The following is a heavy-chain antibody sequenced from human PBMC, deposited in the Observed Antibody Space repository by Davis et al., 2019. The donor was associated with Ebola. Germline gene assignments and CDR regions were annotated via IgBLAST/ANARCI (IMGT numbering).Heavy chain of an antibody. CDR2: INTNTGNP. CDR3: ARSKAIFDAFDI. Sequence: ASVKVSCKASGYTFDNYALNWVRQAPGQGLEWMGWINTNTGNPTYAQGFTGRFVFSLDTSVITTYLQISSLMPEDTAVYYCARSKAIFDAFDIWGQGTMVTVSS. D-gene: IGHD3-9*01. V-gene: IGHV7-4-1*02. CDR1: GYTFDNYA. J-gene: IGHJ3*02.